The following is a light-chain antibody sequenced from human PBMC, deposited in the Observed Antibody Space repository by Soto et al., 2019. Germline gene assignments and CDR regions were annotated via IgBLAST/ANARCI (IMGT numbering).Light chain of an antibody. Sequence: DIQMTQSPSSLSASVGDRVTITCRASQSISSYLNWYQQKPGKAPKLPIYAASSLQSGVPSRFSGSGSGTDITLTISSLQPEEFATYYGQQSYSTPITCGQVTRLEIK. J-gene: IGKJ5*01. V-gene: IGKV1-39*01. CDR1: QSISSY. CDR3: QQSYSTPIT. CDR2: AAS.